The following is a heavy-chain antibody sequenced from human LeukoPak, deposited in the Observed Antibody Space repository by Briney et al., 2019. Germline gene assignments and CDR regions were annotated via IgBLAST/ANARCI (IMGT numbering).Heavy chain of an antibody. CDR1: GFTFSSYS. Sequence: GGSLRLSCAASGFTFSSYSMNWVRQAPGKGLEWVSYISSSSTIYYADSVKGRFTISRDNAKNSLYLQMNSLRDEDTAVYYCARDISTPGNYDFWTPSGYWGQGTLVTVSS. J-gene: IGHJ4*02. V-gene: IGHV3-48*02. CDR3: ARDISTPGNYDFWTPSGY. CDR2: ISSSSTI. D-gene: IGHD3-3*01.